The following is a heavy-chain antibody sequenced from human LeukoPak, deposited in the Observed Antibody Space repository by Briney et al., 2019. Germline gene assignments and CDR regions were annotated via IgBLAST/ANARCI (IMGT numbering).Heavy chain of an antibody. D-gene: IGHD6-13*01. CDR3: ARGLSWGYSSSWSAPRTNWFDP. J-gene: IGHJ5*02. Sequence: SETLSLTYTVSGGSVSSGSYYWSWIRQPPGKGLEWIGYIYYSWSTNYNPSLKSRVTISVDTSKNQFSLKLSSVTAADTAVYYCARGLSWGYSSSWSAPRTNWFDPWGQGTLVTVSS. CDR1: GGSVSSGSYY. CDR2: IYYSWST. V-gene: IGHV4-61*01.